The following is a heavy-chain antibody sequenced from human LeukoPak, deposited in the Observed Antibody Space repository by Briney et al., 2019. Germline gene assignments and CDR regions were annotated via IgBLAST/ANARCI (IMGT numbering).Heavy chain of an antibody. D-gene: IGHD3-3*01. Sequence: ASVKVSCKASGYTFTSYAMHWVRQAPGQRLEWMGWINAGNGNTKYSQKFQGRVTITRDTSASTAYMELSSLRSEDTAVYYCARGARFLERLLQFDYWGQGTLVTVSS. CDR1: GYTFTSYA. J-gene: IGHJ4*02. V-gene: IGHV1-3*01. CDR2: INAGNGNT. CDR3: ARGARFLERLLQFDY.